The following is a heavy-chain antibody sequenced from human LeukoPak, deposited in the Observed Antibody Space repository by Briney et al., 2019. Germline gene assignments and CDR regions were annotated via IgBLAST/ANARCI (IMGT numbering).Heavy chain of an antibody. D-gene: IGHD3-10*01. V-gene: IGHV1-18*01. J-gene: IGHJ4*02. CDR2: ISAYNGNT. CDR3: ARGEYYYGSGSYKYFDY. Sequence: ASVKVSCKASGYTFTSYVISRVRQAPGQGLEWMGWISAYNGNTNYAQKLQGRVTMTTDTSTSTAYMELRSLRSDDTAVYYCARGEYYYGSGSYKYFDYWGQGTLVTVSS. CDR1: GYTFTSYV.